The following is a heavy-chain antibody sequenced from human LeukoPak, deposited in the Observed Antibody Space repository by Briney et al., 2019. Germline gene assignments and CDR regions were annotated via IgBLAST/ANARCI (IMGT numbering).Heavy chain of an antibody. CDR1: GFTFSSYA. J-gene: IGHJ4*02. D-gene: IGHD2-2*03. CDR2: ISGGGDSI. CDR3: AKRPRIWISEHFDY. Sequence: AGGSLRLSCAASGFTFSSYAMSWVRQAPGKGLEWVSAISGGGDSIYSDSVKGRFTIARDNSKNTVYLQMNSLRAEDTAVYYCAKRPRIWISEHFDYWGQGTLVTVSS. V-gene: IGHV3-23*01.